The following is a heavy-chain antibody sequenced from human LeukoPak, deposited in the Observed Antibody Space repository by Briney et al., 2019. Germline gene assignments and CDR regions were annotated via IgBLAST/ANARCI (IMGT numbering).Heavy chain of an antibody. Sequence: GGSLRLSCAASGFTFSSYAMHWVRQAPGKGLEWVAVISYDGSNKYYADSVKGRFTISRDNSKNTLYLQMNSLRAEDTAVYYCARSPGGESGFVVLDYWGQGTLVTVSS. V-gene: IGHV3-30-3*01. CDR2: ISYDGSNK. CDR1: GFTFSSYA. D-gene: IGHD3-10*01. CDR3: ARSPGGESGFVVLDY. J-gene: IGHJ4*02.